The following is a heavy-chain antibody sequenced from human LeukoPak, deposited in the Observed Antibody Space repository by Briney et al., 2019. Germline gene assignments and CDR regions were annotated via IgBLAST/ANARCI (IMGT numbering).Heavy chain of an antibody. V-gene: IGHV3-74*01. CDR3: ARVDGTGFWSGYYPNNDYYYYYGMDV. Sequence: GGSLRLSRAASGFTFSSYWMHWVRQAPGKGLVWVSRINSDGSSTSYADSVKGRFTISRDNAKNTLYLQMNSLRAEGTAVYYCARVDGTGFWSGYYPNNDYYYYYGMDVWGQGTTVTVSS. J-gene: IGHJ6*02. D-gene: IGHD3-3*01. CDR2: INSDGSST. CDR1: GFTFSSYW.